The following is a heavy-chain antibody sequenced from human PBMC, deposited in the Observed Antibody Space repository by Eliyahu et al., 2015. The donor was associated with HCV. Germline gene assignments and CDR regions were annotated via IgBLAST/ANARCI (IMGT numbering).Heavy chain of an antibody. CDR2: ISGSGGST. D-gene: IGHD1-26*01. V-gene: IGHV3-23*01. Sequence: EVQLLESGGGLVQPGGSLRLSCAASGXPFXSYXMGWVRXAPGKGLEWVSAISGSGGSTYYADSVKGRFTISRDNSKNTLYLQMNSLRAEDTAVYYCAKALGELPYYGMDVWGQGTTVTVSS. CDR1: GXPFXSYX. J-gene: IGHJ6*02. CDR3: AKALGELPYYGMDV.